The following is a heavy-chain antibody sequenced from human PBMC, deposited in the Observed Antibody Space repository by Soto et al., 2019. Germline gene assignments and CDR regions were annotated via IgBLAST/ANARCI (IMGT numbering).Heavy chain of an antibody. V-gene: IGHV1-18*01. D-gene: IGHD2-15*01. Sequence: ASVKVSCKASGYTFTSYGISWVRQAPGQGLEWMGWISAYNGNTNYAQKLQGRVTMTTDTSTSTAYMELRSLRSDDTAVFYCARDRGAVVVAATNFDYWGQGTLVTVSS. CDR3: ARDRGAVVVAATNFDY. CDR1: GYTFTSYG. CDR2: ISAYNGNT. J-gene: IGHJ4*02.